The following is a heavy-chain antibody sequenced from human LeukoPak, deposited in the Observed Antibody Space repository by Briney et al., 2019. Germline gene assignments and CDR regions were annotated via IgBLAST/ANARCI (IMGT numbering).Heavy chain of an antibody. V-gene: IGHV1-18*01. D-gene: IGHD1-26*01. CDR2: ISAYNGNT. CDR1: GYTFTSYG. J-gene: IGHJ5*02. Sequence: ASVKVSCKASGYTFTSYGISWVRQAPGQGLEWMGWISAYNGNTNYAQKLQGRVTMTTDTSTSTAYMELRSLRSDDTAVYYCARDNSVGDVAWWFDPWGQGTLVTVSS. CDR3: ARDNSVGDVAWWFDP.